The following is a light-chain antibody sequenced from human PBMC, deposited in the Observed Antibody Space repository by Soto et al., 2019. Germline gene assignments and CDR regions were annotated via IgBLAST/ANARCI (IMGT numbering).Light chain of an antibody. CDR1: QGISNY. CDR2: VAS. Sequence: DIQMTQSPSSLSASVGDRVTITCRASQGISNYLAWYQQQPGKVPKLLIYVASTLQSGVPSRFSGSGSGTEFTRTISRLQPEDVATYYCQKYNSAPWTFGQGTKVEIK. CDR3: QKYNSAPWT. V-gene: IGKV1-27*01. J-gene: IGKJ1*01.